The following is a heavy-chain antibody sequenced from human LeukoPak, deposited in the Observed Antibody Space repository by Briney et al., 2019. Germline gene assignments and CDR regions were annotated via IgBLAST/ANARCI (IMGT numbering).Heavy chain of an antibody. CDR1: GGSISSGVYY. CDR2: IYYSGST. V-gene: IGHV4-31*01. J-gene: IGHJ4*02. Sequence: SRTLSLTCTVSGGSISSGVYYWSWIRQHPGKGLEWIGYIYYSGSTYYNPSLKSPFTISVDTSKNQFSLKLSSVTAADTAVYYCARELEWGYLDYWGQGTLVTVSS. D-gene: IGHD3-3*01. CDR3: ARELEWGYLDY.